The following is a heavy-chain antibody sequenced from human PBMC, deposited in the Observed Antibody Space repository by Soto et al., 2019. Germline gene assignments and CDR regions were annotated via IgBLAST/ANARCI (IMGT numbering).Heavy chain of an antibody. D-gene: IGHD3-3*01. CDR2: ISAYNGNT. J-gene: IGHJ6*02. V-gene: IGHV1-18*01. Sequence: ASVKVSCKASGYTFTSYGISWVRQAPGQGLEWMGWISAYNGNTNYAQKLQGRVTMTTDTSTSTTYMELRSLRSDDTAVYYCARDPSRITIFGVVRLGVDVWGQGTTVTVSS. CDR3: ARDPSRITIFGVVRLGVDV. CDR1: GYTFTSYG.